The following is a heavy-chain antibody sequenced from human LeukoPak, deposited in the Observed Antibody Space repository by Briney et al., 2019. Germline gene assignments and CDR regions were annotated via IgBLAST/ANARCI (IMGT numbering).Heavy chain of an antibody. Sequence: GSLRLSCAASGFTFSSYSMNWVRQPPGKGLEWIGEINHSGSTNYNPSLKSRVTISVDTSKNQFSLKLSSVTAADTAVYYCARGVVAGNFDYWGQGTLVTVSS. V-gene: IGHV4-34*01. CDR2: INHSGST. D-gene: IGHD6-19*01. CDR3: ARGVVAGNFDY. J-gene: IGHJ4*02. CDR1: GFTFSSYS.